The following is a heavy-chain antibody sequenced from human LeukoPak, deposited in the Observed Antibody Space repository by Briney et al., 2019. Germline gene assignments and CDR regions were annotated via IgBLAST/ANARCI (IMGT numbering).Heavy chain of an antibody. J-gene: IGHJ4*02. CDR2: IYYSGST. CDR1: GGSISSYY. CDR3: ARHGYYDSSGYYYDY. D-gene: IGHD3-22*01. V-gene: IGHV4-59*08. Sequence: PSETLSLTCTVSGGSISSYYRSWIRQPPGKGLDWIGYIYYSGSTNYNPSLKSRVTISVDTSKNQFSLKPSSVTAADTAVYYCARHGYYDSSGYYYDYWGQGTLITVSS.